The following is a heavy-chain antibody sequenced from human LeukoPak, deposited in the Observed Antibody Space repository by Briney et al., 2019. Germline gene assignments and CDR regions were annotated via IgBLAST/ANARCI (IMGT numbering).Heavy chain of an antibody. J-gene: IGHJ4*02. CDR1: GFTFDDYT. V-gene: IGHV3-43*01. CDR3: AKDWGPSGSYFDY. Sequence: GGSLRLSCEASGFTFDDYTMHWVRQSPGKGLEWVSLISWDGGTTYYADSVRGRFTISRDNSKNSLYLQMNSLRAEDTALYYCAKDWGPSGSYFDYWGQGTLVTVSS. D-gene: IGHD1-26*01. CDR2: ISWDGGTT.